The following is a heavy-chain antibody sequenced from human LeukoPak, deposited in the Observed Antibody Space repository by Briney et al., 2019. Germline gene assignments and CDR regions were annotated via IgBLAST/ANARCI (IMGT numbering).Heavy chain of an antibody. CDR3: AREGVYSSGWSRDAFDI. Sequence: SETLSLTCAVYGGSFSGYYWSWIRQPPGKGLEWIGEINHSGSTNYNPSLKSRVTISVDTSKNQFSLKLSSVTAADTAVYYCAREGVYSSGWSRDAFDIWGQGTMVTVSS. J-gene: IGHJ3*02. V-gene: IGHV4-34*01. CDR2: INHSGST. CDR1: GGSFSGYY. D-gene: IGHD6-19*01.